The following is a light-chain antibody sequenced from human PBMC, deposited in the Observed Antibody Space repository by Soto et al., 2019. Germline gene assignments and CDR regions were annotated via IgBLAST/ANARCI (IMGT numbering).Light chain of an antibody. Sequence: QSVLTQPPSASGTPGQRVTISCSGSSSNIGSNTVNWYQQLPGTAPKLLIYNNNQRPSGVPDRFSGSKSGTSASLAISGLQSEDEADYYCCTYAGSFHQFGGGTKLTVL. CDR2: NNN. CDR1: SSNIGSNT. CDR3: CTYAGSFHQ. V-gene: IGLV1-44*01. J-gene: IGLJ3*02.